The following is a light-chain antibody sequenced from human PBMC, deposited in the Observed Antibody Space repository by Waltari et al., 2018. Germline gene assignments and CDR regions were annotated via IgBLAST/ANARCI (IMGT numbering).Light chain of an antibody. CDR2: VNSDGSH. J-gene: IGLJ3*02. CDR3: QTGGHGTWV. CDR1: SGHSSNV. V-gene: IGLV4-69*01. Sequence: QLVLTQSPSASASLGASVKLTCTLSSGHSSNVIARLQQQPEKGPRYLMKVNSDGSHSKGDEIPDRFSGPSSGAERYLTISSLQSEDEADYYCQTGGHGTWVFGGGTKLTVL.